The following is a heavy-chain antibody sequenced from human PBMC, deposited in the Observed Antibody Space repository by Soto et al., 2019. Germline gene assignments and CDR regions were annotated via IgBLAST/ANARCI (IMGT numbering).Heavy chain of an antibody. V-gene: IGHV1-18*01. Sequence: GASVKVSCKASGYTFTSYGFSWVRQAPGQGLEWMGWISASTGNTNYAQKLQGRVTMTTDTSTGTAYMELRSLRSDDTATYYCAIDSVRYCRYGVCYQGYYYFAMDVWGQGTTVTVSS. CDR3: AIDSVRYCRYGVCYQGYYYFAMDV. D-gene: IGHD2-8*01. CDR1: GYTFTSYG. J-gene: IGHJ6*02. CDR2: ISASTGNT.